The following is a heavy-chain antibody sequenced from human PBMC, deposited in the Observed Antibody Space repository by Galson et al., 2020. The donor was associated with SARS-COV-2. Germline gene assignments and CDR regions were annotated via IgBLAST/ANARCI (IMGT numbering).Heavy chain of an antibody. CDR2: INQSGST. D-gene: IGHD1-26*01. V-gene: IGHV4-34*01. J-gene: IGHJ3*02. CDR1: GGSFSGYY. Sequence: SETLSLTCAVYGGSFSGYYWTWIRQPPGKGLEWIGEINQSGSTNYNPSLKSRVIISVDTSKNQLSLKLSSVTAADTAVYYCARGLRGSYSHAFDMWGQGTMVTVSS. CDR3: ARGLRGSYSHAFDM.